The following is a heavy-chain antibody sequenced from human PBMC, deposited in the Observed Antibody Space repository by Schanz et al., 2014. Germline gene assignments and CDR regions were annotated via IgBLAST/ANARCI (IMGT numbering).Heavy chain of an antibody. CDR1: GFTFFGSFA. CDR3: ARDYEGAWYPPRHDAFDV. D-gene: IGHD6-13*01. V-gene: IGHV3-23*01. J-gene: IGHJ3*01. CDR2: MSGSGSTA. Sequence: EVQLLESGGGLVQPGGSLRLSCVASGFTFFGSFAMSWVRQAPGKGLEWVSGMSGSGSTADYADSVKGRFTISRDNSRKTRFRQRNSGRADDTAVYYWARDYEGAWYPPRHDAFDVWGQGTVVTVSS.